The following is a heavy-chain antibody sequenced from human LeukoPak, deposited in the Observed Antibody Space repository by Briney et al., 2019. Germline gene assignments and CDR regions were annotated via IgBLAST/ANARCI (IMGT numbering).Heavy chain of an antibody. J-gene: IGHJ3*02. CDR1: GFTFSSYG. D-gene: IGHD3-10*01. CDR2: IWYDGSNK. CDR3: ARVWFGEADAFDI. Sequence: GRSLRLSRAASGFTFSSYGMHWVRQAPGKGLEWVAVIWYDGSNKYYADSVKGRFTISRDNSKNTLYLQMNSLRAEDTAVYYCARVWFGEADAFDIWGQGTMVTVSS. V-gene: IGHV3-33*01.